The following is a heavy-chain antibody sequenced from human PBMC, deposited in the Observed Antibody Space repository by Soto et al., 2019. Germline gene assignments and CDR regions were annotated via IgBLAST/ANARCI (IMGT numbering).Heavy chain of an antibody. CDR1: GGSISSSGYY. V-gene: IGHV4-39*07. J-gene: IGHJ6*02. CDR3: ARSPDSSGYYPRWYYYGMDV. D-gene: IGHD3-22*01. CDR2: IYHSGST. Sequence: LSLTCTVSGGSISSSGYYWGWIRQPPGKGLEWIGNIYHSGSTNYNPSLKSRVTISVDKSKNQFSLKLSSVTAADTAVYYCARSPDSSGYYPRWYYYGMDVWGQGTTVTVSS.